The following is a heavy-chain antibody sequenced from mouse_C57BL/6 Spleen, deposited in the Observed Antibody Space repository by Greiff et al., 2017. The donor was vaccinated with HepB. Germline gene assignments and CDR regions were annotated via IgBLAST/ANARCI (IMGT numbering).Heavy chain of an antibody. V-gene: IGHV5-4*03. J-gene: IGHJ1*03. CDR3: ARGDDGYWYFDV. D-gene: IGHD2-12*01. CDR2: ISDGGSYT. Sequence: EVMLVESGGGLVKPGGSLKLSCAASGFTFSSYAMSWVRQTPEKRLEWVATISDGGSYTYYPDNVKGRFTISRDNAKNNLYLQMSHLKSEDTAMYYCARGDDGYWYFDVWGTGTTVTVSS. CDR1: GFTFSSYA.